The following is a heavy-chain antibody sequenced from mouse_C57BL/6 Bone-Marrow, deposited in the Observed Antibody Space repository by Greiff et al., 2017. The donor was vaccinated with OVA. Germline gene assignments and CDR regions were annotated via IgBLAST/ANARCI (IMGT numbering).Heavy chain of an antibody. CDR1: GFTFSDYG. CDR2: ISNLAYSI. D-gene: IGHD1-1*01. V-gene: IGHV5-15*01. Sequence: EVKLMESGGGLVQPGGSLKLSCAASGFTFSDYGMAWVRQAPRKGPEWVAFISNLAYSIYYADTVTGRFTISRENAKNTLYLEMSSLRSEDTAMYYCARQNYGSSYDYAMDYWGQGTSVTVSS. CDR3: ARQNYGSSYDYAMDY. J-gene: IGHJ4*01.